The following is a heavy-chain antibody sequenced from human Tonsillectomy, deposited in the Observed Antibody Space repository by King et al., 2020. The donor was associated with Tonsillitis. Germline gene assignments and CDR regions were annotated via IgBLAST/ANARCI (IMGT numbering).Heavy chain of an antibody. D-gene: IGHD2-15*01. CDR1: GYTFTGYY. V-gene: IGHV1-2*02. CDR3: ARVGVVGTIDFDY. J-gene: IGHJ4*02. CDR2: INPNSGGT. Sequence: VQLVESGAEVKKPGASVKVSCKASGYTFTGYYMYWVRQAPGQGFEWMGWINPNSGGTNYAQKFQGRVTMTRDTSISTAYMELSRLRSDDTAVYYCARVGVVGTIDFDYWGQGTLVTVSS.